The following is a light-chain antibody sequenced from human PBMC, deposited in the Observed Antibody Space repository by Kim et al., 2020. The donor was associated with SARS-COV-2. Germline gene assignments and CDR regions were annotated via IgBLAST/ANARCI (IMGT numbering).Light chain of an antibody. CDR1: QNVNSY. CDR3: QQRKSWPIT. CDR2: DAS. J-gene: IGKJ5*01. V-gene: IGKV3-11*01. Sequence: LSPGDRTPPSCRASQNVNSYLAWYQQKPGQAPRLLIYDASNRATGIPATFSGSGSGTDFTLTISSLEPEDFAVYYCQQRKSWPITFGQGTRLEIK.